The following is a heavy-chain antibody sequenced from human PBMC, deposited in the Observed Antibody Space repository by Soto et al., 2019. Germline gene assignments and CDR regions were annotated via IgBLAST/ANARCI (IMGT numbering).Heavy chain of an antibody. J-gene: IGHJ5*02. Sequence: SETLSLTCTVSGGSITSGDYYWSWIRQPPGKGLEWIGYIYYSGSTYYNPSLKSRVTISFDTSKNQFSLKLSSVTAADTAVYYCARGRGFSLAFDPWGQGTLVTVSS. CDR3: ARGRGFSLAFDP. V-gene: IGHV4-30-4*01. CDR2: IYYSGST. CDR1: GGSITSGDYY.